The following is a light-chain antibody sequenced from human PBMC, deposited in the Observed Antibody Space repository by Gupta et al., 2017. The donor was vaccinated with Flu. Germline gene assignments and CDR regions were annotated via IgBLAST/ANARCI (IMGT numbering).Light chain of an antibody. CDR3: QQDGSSFP. V-gene: IGKV3-20*01. J-gene: IGKJ5*01. CDR2: SAS. Sequence: PGTLSLSPGESVTLSSRASQNVHSDFLVWYQQKPVQAPRLIIYSASTSAAGTPGRFSGSGSVKDFTLTSIRRENEDFAVYYWQQDGSSFPFGQGTRLEIK. CDR1: QNVHSDF.